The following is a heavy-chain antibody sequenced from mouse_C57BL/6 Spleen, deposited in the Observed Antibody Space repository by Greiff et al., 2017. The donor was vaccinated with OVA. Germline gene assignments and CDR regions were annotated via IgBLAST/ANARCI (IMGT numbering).Heavy chain of an antibody. D-gene: IGHD1-1*01. CDR1: GFTFSDYG. Sequence: EVNVVESGGGLVKPGGSLKLSCAASGFTFSDYGMHWVRQAPEKGLEWVAYISSGSSTIYYADTVKGRFTISRDNAKNTLFLQMTSLRSEDTAMYYCARGGYGSSHWYFDVWGTGTTVTVSS. V-gene: IGHV5-17*01. J-gene: IGHJ1*03. CDR3: ARGGYGSSHWYFDV. CDR2: ISSGSSTI.